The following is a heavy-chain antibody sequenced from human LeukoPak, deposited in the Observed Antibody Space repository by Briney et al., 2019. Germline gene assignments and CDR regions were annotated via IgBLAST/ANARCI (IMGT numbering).Heavy chain of an antibody. J-gene: IGHJ4*02. Sequence: PSETLSLTCAVSGYSLTSGYYWAWIRQPPGKGREWIGNIYHSGSTSYNTSLQSRVTVSADTSKNRFSLKLSSVTAADTAVYYCARARREMVDYWGQGTLVTVSS. D-gene: IGHD5-24*01. CDR3: ARARREMVDY. CDR2: IYHSGST. CDR1: GYSLTSGYY. V-gene: IGHV4-38-2*01.